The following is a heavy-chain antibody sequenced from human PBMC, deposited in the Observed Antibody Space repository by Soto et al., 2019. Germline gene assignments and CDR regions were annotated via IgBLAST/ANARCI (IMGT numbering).Heavy chain of an antibody. Sequence: QVQLQQWGAGLLKPSETLSLTCAVYGGSFSGYYWSWIRQPPGKGLRWTGEINLSGSTNYNPSLRSRVTISVDTSKTQFSLKLGSVTAADTAVYYCARGVLRYFDWLLRQTWFDPWGQGTLVTVSS. J-gene: IGHJ5*02. CDR1: GGSFSGYY. CDR2: INLSGST. V-gene: IGHV4-34*01. D-gene: IGHD3-9*01. CDR3: ARGVLRYFDWLLRQTWFDP.